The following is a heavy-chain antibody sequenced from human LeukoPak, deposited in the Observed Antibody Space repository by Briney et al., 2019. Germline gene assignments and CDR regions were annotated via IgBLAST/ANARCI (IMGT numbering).Heavy chain of an antibody. D-gene: IGHD3-22*01. CDR1: GFTFSSYG. CDR3: ATYYYDSGGFHFHH. CDR2: ISSNGGRT. Sequence: PGGYLRLSCAAYGFTFSSYGMHWVRQAPGKGLVYVSAISSNGGRTYYAKPVKGRFTISRDNSRNTLYLQMGSLRAEDMAVYYCATYYYDSGGFHFHHWGQGTLVTVSS. V-gene: IGHV3-64*01. J-gene: IGHJ1*01.